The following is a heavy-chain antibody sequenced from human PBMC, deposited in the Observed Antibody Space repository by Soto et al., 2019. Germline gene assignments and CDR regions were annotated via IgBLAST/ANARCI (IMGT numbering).Heavy chain of an antibody. J-gene: IGHJ4*02. D-gene: IGHD2-15*01. CDR1: GFTFSSYW. CDR2: INSDGSST. V-gene: IGHV3-74*01. Sequence: EVQLVESGGGLVQPGGSLRLSCAASGFTFSSYWMHWVRQAPGKWLVWVSRINSDGSSTSYADSVKGRFTISRDNAKNTLYLQMNSRRAEDTAVYYCVRTSLVVAAATREDYWGQGTLVTVSS. CDR3: VRTSLVVAAATREDY.